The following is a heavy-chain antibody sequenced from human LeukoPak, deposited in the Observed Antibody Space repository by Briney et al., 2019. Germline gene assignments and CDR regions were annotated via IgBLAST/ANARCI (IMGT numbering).Heavy chain of an antibody. CDR3: ARDLGLTISDNWFDP. CDR2: IYHTGAT. V-gene: IGHV4-38-2*02. Sequence: SETLSLTCAVSGYSISSGYLWFWIRHPPGPGLEWGGSIYHTGATYYNPSLRSPVTISVDTSKNQFSLELNSVTAADTAVYYCARDLGLTISDNWFDPWGQGTLVTVSS. CDR1: GYSISSGYL. D-gene: IGHD3-9*01. J-gene: IGHJ5*02.